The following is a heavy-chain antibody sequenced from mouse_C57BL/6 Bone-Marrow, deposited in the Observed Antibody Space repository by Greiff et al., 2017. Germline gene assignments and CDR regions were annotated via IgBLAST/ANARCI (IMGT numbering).Heavy chain of an antibody. CDR2: ISSGSSTI. J-gene: IGHJ3*01. V-gene: IGHV5-17*01. D-gene: IGHD2-5*01. Sequence: EVKLEESGGGLVKPGGSLKLSCAASGFTFSDYGMHWVRQAPEKGLEWVAYISSGSSTIYYADTVKGRFTISRDNAKNTLFLQMTSLRSEDTAMYYCARKAYYSNYCFAYWGQGTLVTVSA. CDR1: GFTFSDYG. CDR3: ARKAYYSNYCFAY.